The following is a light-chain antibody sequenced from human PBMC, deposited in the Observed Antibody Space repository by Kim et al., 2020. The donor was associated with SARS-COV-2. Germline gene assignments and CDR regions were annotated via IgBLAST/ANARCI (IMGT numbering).Light chain of an antibody. CDR3: QAWDSSTAV. V-gene: IGLV3-1*01. CDR2: QDS. J-gene: IGLJ2*01. Sequence: VSPEQTACITCSGDKLGDKYACWYQQTPGQSPVLVIYQDSKRPSGIPERFSGSNAGNTATLTISGTQAMDEADYYCQAWDSSTAVFGGGTQLTVL. CDR1: KLGDKY.